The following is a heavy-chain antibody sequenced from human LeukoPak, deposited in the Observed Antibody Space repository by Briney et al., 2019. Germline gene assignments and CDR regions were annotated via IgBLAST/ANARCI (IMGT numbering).Heavy chain of an antibody. CDR1: GYTFSGYS. Sequence: PGGSLRLSCTGSGYTFSGYSMNWVRQAPGKGLEWIAYISSNGLIVYHADSVKGRFTISRDNAKNSLYLQMNSLRAEDTAVYYCAKDRYCTSTSCQLDYWGQGALVTVSS. CDR3: AKDRYCTSTSCQLDY. V-gene: IGHV3-48*04. CDR2: ISSNGLIV. J-gene: IGHJ4*02. D-gene: IGHD2-2*01.